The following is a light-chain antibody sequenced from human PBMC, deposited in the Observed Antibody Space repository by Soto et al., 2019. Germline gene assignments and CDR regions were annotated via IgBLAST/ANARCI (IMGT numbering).Light chain of an antibody. CDR3: QQYNQWPPWT. V-gene: IGKV3D-15*01. Sequence: EIVMTQSPATLSVSPGERGTLSCRASQTVSTNLAWYQQKPGQAPGLLIYHASTRATGIPARFSGSGSGTEFTLTISSLQSEDFAVYYCQQYNQWPPWTFGQGTKV. CDR1: QTVSTN. J-gene: IGKJ1*01. CDR2: HAS.